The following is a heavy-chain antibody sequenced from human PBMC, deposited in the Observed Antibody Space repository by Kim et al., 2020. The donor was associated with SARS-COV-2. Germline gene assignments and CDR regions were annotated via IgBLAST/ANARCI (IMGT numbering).Heavy chain of an antibody. V-gene: IGHV3-43*01. CDR3: AKAACSSTSCYIGPYFDY. Sequence: GGSLRLSCAASGFTFDDYTMHWVRQAPGKGLGWVSLISWDGGSTYYADSVKGRFTISRDNSKNSLYLQMNSLRTEDTALYYCAKAACSSTSCYIGPYFDYWGQGTLVTVSS. CDR1: GFTFDDYT. CDR2: ISWDGGST. J-gene: IGHJ4*02. D-gene: IGHD2-2*02.